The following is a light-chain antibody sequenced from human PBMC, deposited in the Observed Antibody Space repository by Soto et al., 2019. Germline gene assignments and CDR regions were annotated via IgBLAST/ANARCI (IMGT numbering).Light chain of an antibody. CDR1: SGSVSTRNY. CDR3: VLYVGSGIHGV. J-gene: IGLJ3*02. V-gene: IGLV8-61*01. CDR2: NTN. Sequence: QTVVTQEPSFSVSPGGTVTLTCGLTSGSVSTRNYPSWYQQIPGQAPRTLIYNTNTRSSGVPDRFSGSILGNKAALTITGAQAEDESDDYCVLYVGSGIHGVFGGGTQLTVL.